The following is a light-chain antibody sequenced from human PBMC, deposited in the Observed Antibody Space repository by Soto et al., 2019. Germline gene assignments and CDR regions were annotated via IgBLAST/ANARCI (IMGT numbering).Light chain of an antibody. CDR2: GNS. V-gene: IGLV1-40*01. Sequence: QSVLTQPPSVSGAPGQRVTISCTGSSSNIGAGYDVHWYQQLPGTAPKLLIYGNSNRPSGVPDRFSGSKSGTSASLAITGLQAEDGADYYCQSYDSSLSGRVFGTGTKVTVL. CDR3: QSYDSSLSGRV. J-gene: IGLJ1*01. CDR1: SSNIGAGYD.